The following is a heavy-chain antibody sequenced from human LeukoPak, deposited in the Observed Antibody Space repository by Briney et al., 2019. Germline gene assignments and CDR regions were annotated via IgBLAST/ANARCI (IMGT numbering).Heavy chain of an antibody. CDR2: FDPEDGET. J-gene: IGHJ4*02. Sequence: ASVKVSCKVSGYTLTELSMHWVRQAPGKGLEWMGGFDPEDGETIYAQKFQGRVTMTEVTSTDTAYMELSSLRSEDTAVYYCATAPHYDSSGYGGYWGQGTLVTVSS. CDR3: ATAPHYDSSGYGGY. V-gene: IGHV1-24*01. D-gene: IGHD3-22*01. CDR1: GYTLTELS.